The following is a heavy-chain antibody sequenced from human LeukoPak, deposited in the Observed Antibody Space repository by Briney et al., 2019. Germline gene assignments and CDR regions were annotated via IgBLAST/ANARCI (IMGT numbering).Heavy chain of an antibody. CDR1: RLIFSSFW. CDR2: IKQDGSEK. V-gene: IGHV3-7*01. CDR3: VRESRPGGAMGLYHNFDY. J-gene: IGHJ4*02. D-gene: IGHD3-16*01. Sequence: GGSMRLSCAASRLIFSSFWTTWVRQAPGKVREWVANIKQDGSEKYYVDSVRGRFTIPRDNTKNLLYRQMNSLMGDDTATYYCVRESRPGGAMGLYHNFDYWGQGTLVAVTS.